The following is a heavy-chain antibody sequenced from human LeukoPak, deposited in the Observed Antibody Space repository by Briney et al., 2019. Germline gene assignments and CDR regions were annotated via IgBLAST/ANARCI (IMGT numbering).Heavy chain of an antibody. D-gene: IGHD2/OR15-2a*01. CDR1: GFTFSSYA. Sequence: GGSLRLSCAASGFTFSSYAMSLVRQAPGKGLEWVSAISGSGGSTNYAPSVKGRFTISRDNSKHTLYLQMNSLRAEDTAVYYCAKTLFYDRGHETFQHWGQGTLVTVSS. J-gene: IGHJ1*01. CDR3: AKTLFYDRGHETFQH. CDR2: ISGSGGST. V-gene: IGHV3-23*01.